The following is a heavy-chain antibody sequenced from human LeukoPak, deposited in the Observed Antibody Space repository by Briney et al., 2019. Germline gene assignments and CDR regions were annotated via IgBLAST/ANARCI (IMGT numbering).Heavy chain of an antibody. CDR2: MREDGSII. CDR1: GFPFNVQT. Sequence: GGSLRLSCATSGFPFNVQTMSWVRQAPGKGLDWVASMREDGSIINYVDSVKGRFTISRDNPKNSLYLQMNSLRAEDTAVYYCARGGAARGRFENWGQGTLVTVSS. J-gene: IGHJ4*02. V-gene: IGHV3-7*01. D-gene: IGHD3-16*01. CDR3: ARGGAARGRFEN.